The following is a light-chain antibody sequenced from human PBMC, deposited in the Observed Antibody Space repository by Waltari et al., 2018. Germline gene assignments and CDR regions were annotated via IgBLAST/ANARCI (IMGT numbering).Light chain of an antibody. V-gene: IGKV3-15*01. CDR2: GAS. CDR1: QRVSSN. J-gene: IGKJ1*01. Sequence: EIVMTQSPATLSVSPGERATLSCRASQRVSSNLAWYQQKPVQAPRLLIYGASTRATGIPARFSGSGSGTEFTLTISSMQSEDFAVYYCQQYNNWPPWTFGQGTKVEIK. CDR3: QQYNNWPPWT.